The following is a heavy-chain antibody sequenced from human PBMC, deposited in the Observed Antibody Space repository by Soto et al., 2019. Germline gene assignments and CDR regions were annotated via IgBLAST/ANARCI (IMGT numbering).Heavy chain of an antibody. V-gene: IGHV3-21*06. Sequence: EAQLLESGGGLVQPGGSLRLSCAASGFTFSTYPMSWVRQAPGKGLEWVSGISSTTNYIYYGDSMKGRFTISRDNAKNSLYLEMNSLRAEDTAVYYCARESEDLTSNFDYWGQGTLVTVSS. CDR2: ISSTTNYI. J-gene: IGHJ4*02. CDR3: ARESEDLTSNFDY. CDR1: GFTFSTYP.